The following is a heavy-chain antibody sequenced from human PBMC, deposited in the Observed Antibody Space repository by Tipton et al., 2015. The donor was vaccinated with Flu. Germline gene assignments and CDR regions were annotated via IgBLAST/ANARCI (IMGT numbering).Heavy chain of an antibody. J-gene: IGHJ4*02. CDR1: GYSINSGYF. D-gene: IGHD3-10*01. CDR3: ARLTYYYGSGTSDC. Sequence: TLSLTCAVSGYSINSGYFWGWIRQPPGKGLEWIGSMSHSGRTYYNPSLKSRVTISADTWKTQFSLKPGSVTAADTAVYYCARLTYYYGSGTSDCWGQGTLLTVSS. CDR2: MSHSGRT. V-gene: IGHV4-38-2*01.